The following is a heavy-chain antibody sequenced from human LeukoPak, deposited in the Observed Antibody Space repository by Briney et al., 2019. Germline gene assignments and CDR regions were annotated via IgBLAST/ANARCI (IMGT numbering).Heavy chain of an antibody. D-gene: IGHD3-16*01. V-gene: IGHV4-38-2*02. CDR1: GYSITSGYY. CDR2: FYHGGST. J-gene: IGHJ4*02. Sequence: SETLSLTCAVSGYSITSGYYWGWIRQPPGKGLEWIGSFYHGGSTYYNPSLRSRVTISVDTSKNQFSLNLGSVTATDTAVYYCAREWGQASGFPFDYWGQGTRVTVSS. CDR3: AREWGQASGFPFDY.